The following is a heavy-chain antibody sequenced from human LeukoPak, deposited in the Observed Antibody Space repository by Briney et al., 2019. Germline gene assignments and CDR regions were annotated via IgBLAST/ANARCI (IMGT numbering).Heavy chain of an antibody. Sequence: PRGSLRLSCVGSGFTFSVHHMDWVRQAPGEGLEWIGRVRNNDRSYKTEYTASVKGRFTISRDDSKNSSFLRMDSLKTEDPPLNFWSRDGGQGGHTAFDIWGQGTVVTVSS. D-gene: IGHD2-15*01. V-gene: IGHV3-72*01. CDR2: VRNNDRSYKT. CDR1: GFTFSVHH. J-gene: IGHJ3*02. CDR3: SRDGGQGGHTAFDI.